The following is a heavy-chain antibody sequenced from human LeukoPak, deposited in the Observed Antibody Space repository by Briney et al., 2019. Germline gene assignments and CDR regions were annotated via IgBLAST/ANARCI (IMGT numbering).Heavy chain of an antibody. J-gene: IGHJ4*02. V-gene: IGHV1-2*06. CDR1: GYTLTDYY. D-gene: IGHD3-10*01. CDR3: ARSMVRGVDDY. Sequence: ASVKVSCKASGYTLTDYYMHWVRQAPGQGLEWMGRINPNSGGTNYAQKFQGRVTMTRDTSISTAYMELSRLRSDDTAVYYCARSMVRGVDDYWGQGALVTVSS. CDR2: INPNSGGT.